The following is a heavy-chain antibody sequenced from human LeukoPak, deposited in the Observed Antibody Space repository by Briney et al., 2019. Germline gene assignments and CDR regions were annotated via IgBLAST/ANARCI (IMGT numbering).Heavy chain of an antibody. J-gene: IGHJ4*02. CDR1: GGSINNYY. V-gene: IGHV4-59*01. D-gene: IGHD2-15*01. Sequence: SSETLSLTCTVSGGSINNYYWSWIRQSPGKGLEWIGYIYYSGGSGSTNYNPSFKSRVTISVDMSKNQFSLKLNSVAAADTAVYYCARSGSGRTPPGYWGQGTLVTVSS. CDR2: IYYSGGSGST. CDR3: ARSGSGRTPPGY.